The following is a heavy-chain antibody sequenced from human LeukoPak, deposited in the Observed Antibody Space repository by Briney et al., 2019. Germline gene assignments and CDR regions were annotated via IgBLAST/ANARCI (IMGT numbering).Heavy chain of an antibody. D-gene: IGHD3-10*01. CDR1: GYTFTSYG. CDR2: ISAYNGNT. Sequence: ASVKVSCKASGYTFTSYGISWVRQAPGQGLEWMGWISAYNGNTNYAQKLQGRVTMTTDTSTSTAYMELRSLRSDDTAVYYCARDGSGSYYKLYNWFDPWGQGTLVTVSS. V-gene: IGHV1-18*01. J-gene: IGHJ5*02. CDR3: ARDGSGSYYKLYNWFDP.